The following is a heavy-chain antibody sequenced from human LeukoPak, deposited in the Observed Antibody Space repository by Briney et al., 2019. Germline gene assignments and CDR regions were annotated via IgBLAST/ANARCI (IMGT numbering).Heavy chain of an antibody. D-gene: IGHD1-26*01. Sequence: PGGSLRLSCAASGFTFSSYSMNWVRQAPGKGLEWVSSISSSSSYIYHADSVKGRFTISRDNAKNSLYLQMNSLRAEDTAVYYCARPLARESIAGVPFDYWGQGTLVTVSS. CDR3: ARPLARESIAGVPFDY. J-gene: IGHJ4*02. CDR1: GFTFSSYS. CDR2: ISSSSSYI. V-gene: IGHV3-21*01.